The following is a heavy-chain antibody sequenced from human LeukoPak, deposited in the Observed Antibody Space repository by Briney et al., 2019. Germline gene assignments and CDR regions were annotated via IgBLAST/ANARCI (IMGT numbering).Heavy chain of an antibody. Sequence: SETLSLTCTVSGVSISIYYWSWIRQPPGKGLEWIGYIYNSGSTIYNPSLKSRVTISVDTSKNQFSLKLSSVTAADTAVYYCASRYDYSNYIDYWGQGTLVTVSS. CDR2: IYNSGST. V-gene: IGHV4-4*08. D-gene: IGHD4-11*01. CDR3: ASRYDYSNYIDY. J-gene: IGHJ4*02. CDR1: GVSISIYY.